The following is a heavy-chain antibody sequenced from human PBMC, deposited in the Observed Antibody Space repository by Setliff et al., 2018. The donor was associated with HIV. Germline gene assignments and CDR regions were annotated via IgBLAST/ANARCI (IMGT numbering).Heavy chain of an antibody. CDR1: GYTFTSYA. D-gene: IGHD1-26*01. V-gene: IGHV1-3*01. CDR2: INAGNGHT. CDR3: ARVSGLSGELLYFDY. J-gene: IGHJ4*02. Sequence: ASVKVSCKASGYTFTSYALHWVRQAPGQRLEWMGWINAGNGHTKYSQKFQGRVSITRDTSASTAYMELSSLISEDTAVYYCARVSGLSGELLYFDYWGLGTLVTVSS.